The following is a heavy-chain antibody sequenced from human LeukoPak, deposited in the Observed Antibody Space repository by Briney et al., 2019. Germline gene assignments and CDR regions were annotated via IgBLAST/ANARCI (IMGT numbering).Heavy chain of an antibody. CDR3: ARESIAAAGKTWFDP. Sequence: ASVKVSCKASGYTFTVYYMHWVRQAPGQGLEWMGWINPNSGGTNYAQKFQGRVTMTRDTSISTAYMELSRLRSDDTAVYYCARESIAAAGKTWFDPWGQGTLVTVSS. V-gene: IGHV1-2*02. CDR1: GYTFTVYY. CDR2: INPNSGGT. J-gene: IGHJ5*02. D-gene: IGHD6-13*01.